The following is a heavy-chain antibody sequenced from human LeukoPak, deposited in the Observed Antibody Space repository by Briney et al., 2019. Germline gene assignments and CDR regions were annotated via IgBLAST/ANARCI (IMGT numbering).Heavy chain of an antibody. J-gene: IGHJ4*02. CDR3: ARSRISGGPFGY. V-gene: IGHV1-2*02. CDR1: GYTFTGYY. D-gene: IGHD2-21*01. Sequence: ASVKVSCKASGYTFTGYYMHWVRQAPGQGLEWMGWINPNSGGTNYAQKFQGRVTMARDTSISTAYMELSRLRSDDTAVYYCARSRISGGPFGYWGQGTLVTVSS. CDR2: INPNSGGT.